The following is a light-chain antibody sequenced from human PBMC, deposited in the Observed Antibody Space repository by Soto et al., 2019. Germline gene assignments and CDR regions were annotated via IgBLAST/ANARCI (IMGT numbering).Light chain of an antibody. Sequence: DIQMTQSPSSLSASVGDRVTITCRASQSISSYLNWYQQKPGKAPKLLIYAASSLQSGVPSRFSGSGSGTDVTLTISSLQPEDVATYYCQQSYSNPPYTFGQGTQLEIK. CDR1: QSISSY. J-gene: IGKJ2*01. CDR3: QQSYSNPPYT. V-gene: IGKV1-39*01. CDR2: AAS.